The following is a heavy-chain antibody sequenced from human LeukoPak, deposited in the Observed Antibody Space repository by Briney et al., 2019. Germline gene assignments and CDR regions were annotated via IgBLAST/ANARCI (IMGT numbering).Heavy chain of an antibody. CDR2: ISSSGSTI. CDR3: AKDFVGTGNFRGGDY. V-gene: IGHV3-48*03. CDR1: GFTFSSYE. D-gene: IGHD2-8*02. J-gene: IGHJ4*02. Sequence: PGGSLRLSCAASGFTFSSYEMNWVRQAPGKGLEWVSYISSSGSTIYHADSVKGRFTISRDNSKNTLYLQMNSLRVEDTAVYYCAKDFVGTGNFRGGDYWGQGTLVTVSS.